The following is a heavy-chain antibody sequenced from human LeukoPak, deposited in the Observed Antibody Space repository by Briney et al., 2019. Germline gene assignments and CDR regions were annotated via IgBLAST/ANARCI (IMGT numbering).Heavy chain of an antibody. CDR2: IYYSGST. CDR1: GGSISSSSYY. J-gene: IGHJ4*02. D-gene: IGHD6-6*01. V-gene: IGHV4-39*07. Sequence: PSETLSLTCTVSGGSISSSSYYWGWIRQPPGKGLEWIGSIYYSGSTYYNPSLKSRVTISVDTSKNQFSLKLSSVTAADTAVYYCARVVKSEYSSSSGLQWGQGTLVTVSS. CDR3: ARVVKSEYSSSSGLQ.